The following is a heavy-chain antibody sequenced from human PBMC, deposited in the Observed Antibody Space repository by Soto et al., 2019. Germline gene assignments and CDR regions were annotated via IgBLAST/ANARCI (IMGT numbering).Heavy chain of an antibody. V-gene: IGHV4-59*01. D-gene: IGHD3-16*01. CDR2: IYYSGST. CDR1: GGSISSYY. CDR3: ARAWAAGPDDAFDI. Sequence: SETLSLTCTVSGGSISSYYWSWIRQPPGKGLEWIGYIYYSGSTNYNPSLKSRVTISVDTSKNQFSLKLSSVTAADTAVYYCARAWAAGPDDAFDIWGQGTMVTVSS. J-gene: IGHJ3*02.